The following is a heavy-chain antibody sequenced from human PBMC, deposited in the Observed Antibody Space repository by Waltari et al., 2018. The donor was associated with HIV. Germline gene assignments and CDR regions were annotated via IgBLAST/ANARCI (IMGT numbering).Heavy chain of an antibody. CDR3: ATTANYRMDV. D-gene: IGHD2-8*01. CDR1: GCKIGAFW. J-gene: IGHJ6*02. Sequence: EVQLVQSGAAVKRPGEPVQISCEGSGCKIGAFWNAWVRQMPGKGLEWMGLSYPGGSDIRYSPSFQGQVTISADTSTNTAYLQWSSLKASDTAIYYCATTANYRMDVWGQGHPGHRLL. CDR2: SYPGGSDI. V-gene: IGHV5-51*01.